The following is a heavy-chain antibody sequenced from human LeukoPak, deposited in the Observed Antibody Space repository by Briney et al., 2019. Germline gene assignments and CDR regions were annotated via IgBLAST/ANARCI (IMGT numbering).Heavy chain of an antibody. J-gene: IGHJ4*02. D-gene: IGHD3-9*01. CDR3: ARLSKGRFFDYIFDY. V-gene: IGHV4-39*01. CDR2: IYCGST. Sequence: SETLSLTCTVSGGSVSSTAYYWGWIRQPPGKGLEWIGNIYCGSTYYNPSLTSRVTMSVDTSNNQFSLKMHSVTAADPAVYYCARLSKGRFFDYIFDYWGQGTLVTVSS. CDR1: GGSVSSTAYY.